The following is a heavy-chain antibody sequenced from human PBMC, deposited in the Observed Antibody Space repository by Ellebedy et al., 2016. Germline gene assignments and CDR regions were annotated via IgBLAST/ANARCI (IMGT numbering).Heavy chain of an antibody. Sequence: GESLKISCKGSGYSFSSYWISWVRQMPGKGLEWMGRIDPSDSYTYYSPSFQGHVTISADKSINTAYLQWSSLKASDTAMYYCARARPAQDYFDYWGQGTLVTVSS. CDR2: IDPSDSYT. CDR1: GYSFSSYW. CDR3: ARARPAQDYFDY. D-gene: IGHD6-6*01. J-gene: IGHJ4*02. V-gene: IGHV5-10-1*01.